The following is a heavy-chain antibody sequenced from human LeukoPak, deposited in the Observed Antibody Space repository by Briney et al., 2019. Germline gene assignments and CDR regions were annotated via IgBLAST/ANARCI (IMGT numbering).Heavy chain of an antibody. D-gene: IGHD3-10*01. V-gene: IGHV3-30*18. J-gene: IGHJ4*02. CDR1: GFIFSSYG. CDR3: AKGYGSGSYFDY. CDR2: ISYDGSNK. Sequence: GRSLRLSCAASGFIFSSYGMHWVRQAPGKGLEWVAVISYDGSNKYYADSVKGRFTISRDNSKNTLYLQMNSLRAEDTAVYYCAKGYGSGSYFDYWGQGTLVTVSS.